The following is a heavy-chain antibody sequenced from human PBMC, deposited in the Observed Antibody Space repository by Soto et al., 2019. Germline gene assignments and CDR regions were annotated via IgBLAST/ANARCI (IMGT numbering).Heavy chain of an antibody. CDR3: AKGLGSSYYMGDY. D-gene: IGHD3-3*01. CDR1: GFTFSNYA. Sequence: GGSLRLSCAASGFTFSNYAMNWVRQAPGKGLEWVSTVSGSSGSAYYADSVKGRFTISRDSSRNTLYLQMNSLRAEDTAVYYCAKGLGSSYYMGDYWRQGTLDTVSS. J-gene: IGHJ4*02. CDR2: VSGSSGSA. V-gene: IGHV3-23*01.